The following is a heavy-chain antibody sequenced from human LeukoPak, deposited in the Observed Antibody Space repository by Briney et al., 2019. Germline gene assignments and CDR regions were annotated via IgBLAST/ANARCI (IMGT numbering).Heavy chain of an antibody. CDR1: GPTFSNNG. V-gene: IGHV3-23*01. CDR2: ISGSGDAT. CDR3: ARGSEKYYYDSSGYSDY. J-gene: IGHJ4*02. D-gene: IGHD3-22*01. Sequence: GGSLRLSCAASGPTFSNNGMGWVRQAARRGLEWVSTISGSGDATHYADSVKGRFTISRDNAKNTLYLQMNRLRAEDTAVYYCARGSEKYYYDSSGYSDYWGQGTLVTVSS.